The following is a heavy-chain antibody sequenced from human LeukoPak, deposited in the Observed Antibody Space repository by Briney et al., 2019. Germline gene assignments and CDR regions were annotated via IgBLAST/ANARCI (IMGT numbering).Heavy chain of an antibody. CDR1: GGSISSYY. CDR3: ARAGVITRLNWFDP. V-gene: IGHV4-59*01. D-gene: IGHD3-16*01. Sequence: SETLSLTCTVSGGSISSYYWSWIRQPPGKGLEWIGYIYYSGTTNYNPSPKSRVTISVDTSKNQFSLKLSSVTAADTAVYYCARAGVITRLNWFDPWGQGTLVTVSS. J-gene: IGHJ5*02. CDR2: IYYSGTT.